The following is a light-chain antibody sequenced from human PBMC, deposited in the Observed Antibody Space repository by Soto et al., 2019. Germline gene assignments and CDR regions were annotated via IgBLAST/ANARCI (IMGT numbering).Light chain of an antibody. CDR3: CSYAGRDPLYV. Sequence: QSALTQPRSVSGSPGQSVTISCTGTSTDVGGYNYVSWYQQHPGKVPKLILYDVSKRPSGVPDRFSGSKSGNTASLTISGLQAEDEADYYCCSYAGRDPLYVFGSGTKLTVL. CDR1: STDVGGYNY. V-gene: IGLV2-11*01. CDR2: DVS. J-gene: IGLJ1*01.